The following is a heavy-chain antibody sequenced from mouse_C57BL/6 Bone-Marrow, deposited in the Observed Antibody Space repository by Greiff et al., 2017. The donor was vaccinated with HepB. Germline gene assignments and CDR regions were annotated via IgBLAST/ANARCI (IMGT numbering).Heavy chain of an antibody. J-gene: IGHJ3*01. CDR3: ARQMVTAWFAY. D-gene: IGHD2-2*01. V-gene: IGHV5-6*01. CDR1: GFTFSSYG. CDR2: ISSGGSYT. Sequence: EVKLMESGGDLVKPGGSLKLSCAASGFTFSSYGMSWVRQTPDKRLEWVATISSGGSYTYYPDSVKGRFTISKDNAKNTLYLQMSSLTAEDAAMYYGARQMVTAWFAYWGQGTLVTVSA.